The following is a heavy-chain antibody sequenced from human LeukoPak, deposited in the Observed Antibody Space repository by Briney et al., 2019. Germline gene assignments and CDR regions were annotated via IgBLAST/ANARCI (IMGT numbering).Heavy chain of an antibody. D-gene: IGHD6-6*01. CDR1: GGTFSSYA. CDR2: IIPIFGTA. V-gene: IGHV1-69*13. Sequence: GASVKVSCKASGGTFSSYAISWVRQAPGQGLEWMGGIIPIFGTANYAQKFQGRVTITADESTSTAYMELSSLRSEDTAVYYCARAPKARPQEPNYCYYMDVWGKGTTVTVSS. J-gene: IGHJ6*03. CDR3: ARAPKARPQEPNYCYYMDV.